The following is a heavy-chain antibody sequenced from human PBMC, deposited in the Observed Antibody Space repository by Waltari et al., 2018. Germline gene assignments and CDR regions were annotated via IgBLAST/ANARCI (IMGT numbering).Heavy chain of an antibody. J-gene: IGHJ4*02. CDR2: FSWCCMYL. CDR1: GFTFSSYT. CDR3: AREWGVMVGTAAFYFDY. Sequence: EVQLVGSGGGLVKPGGSLRLSCAASGFTFSSYTMNWVRQAPGEVLESFSSFSWCCMYLYYADSVKGLFIISRDNAKNSLYLQMNSLRAEDTAVYYCAREWGVMVGTAAFYFDYWGQGTLVTVSS. V-gene: IGHV3-21*02. D-gene: IGHD2-15*01.